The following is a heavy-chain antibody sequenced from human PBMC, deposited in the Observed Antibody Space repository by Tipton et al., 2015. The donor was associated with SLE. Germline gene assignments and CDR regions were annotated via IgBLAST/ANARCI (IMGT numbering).Heavy chain of an antibody. D-gene: IGHD4-11*01. Sequence: TLSLTCAVYGGSFSGYQWGWFRQPPGKGLEWIGEIKHRGSTNYNPSLKSRVSILVDTSKNQFSLKLSPVTAADTAVYYCARGAVTHWYFDLWGRGTLVTVSS. CDR1: GGSFSGYQ. CDR2: IKHRGST. J-gene: IGHJ2*01. V-gene: IGHV4-34*01. CDR3: ARGAVTHWYFDL.